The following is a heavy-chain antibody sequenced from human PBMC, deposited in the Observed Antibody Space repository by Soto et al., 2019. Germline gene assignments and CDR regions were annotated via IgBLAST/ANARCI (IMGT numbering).Heavy chain of an antibody. V-gene: IGHV4-39*01. D-gene: IGHD7-27*01. J-gene: IGHJ4*02. CDR3: ARRWGYSFDY. Sequence: SETLSLTCTVSGGSISSTSYYWVWIRQPPGKGLEWIGSFYYSGSTYYNPSLKSRVTISVDTSKNQFSLKLSSVTAADTAVYYCARRWGYSFDYWGQGTLVTVSS. CDR1: GGSISSTSYY. CDR2: FYYSGST.